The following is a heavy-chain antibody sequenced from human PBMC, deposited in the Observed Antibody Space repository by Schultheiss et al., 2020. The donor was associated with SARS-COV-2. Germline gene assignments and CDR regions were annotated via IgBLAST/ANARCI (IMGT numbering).Heavy chain of an antibody. CDR2: INHSGST. V-gene: IGHV4-34*01. Sequence: SETLSLTCTVSGGSISSYYWSWIRQPPGKGLEWIGEINHSGSTNYNPSLKSRVTISVDTSKNQFSLKLSSVTAADTAVYYCARAVVVVPAALGYAYYFDYWGQGTLVTVSS. CDR3: ARAVVVVPAALGYAYYFDY. CDR1: GGSISSYY. J-gene: IGHJ4*02. D-gene: IGHD2-2*01.